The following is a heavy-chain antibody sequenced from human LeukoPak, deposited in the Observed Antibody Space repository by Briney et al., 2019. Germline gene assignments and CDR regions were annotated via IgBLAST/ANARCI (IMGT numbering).Heavy chain of an antibody. J-gene: IGHJ4*02. CDR3: ARVYSGYDSGDY. V-gene: IGHV1-8*02. Sequence: ASVKVSCKASGGTFSSYAISWVRQAPGQGLEWMGWISAYNGNTNYAQKFQGRVTMTRNTSISTAYMELSSLRSEDTAVYYCARVYSGYDSGDYWGQGTLVTVSS. CDR1: GGTFSSYA. CDR2: ISAYNGNT. D-gene: IGHD5-12*01.